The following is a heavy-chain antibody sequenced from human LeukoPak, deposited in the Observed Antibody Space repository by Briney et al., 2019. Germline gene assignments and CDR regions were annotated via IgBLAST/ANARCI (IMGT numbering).Heavy chain of an antibody. CDR1: GFTFDDYT. V-gene: IGHV3-43*01. J-gene: IGHJ6*02. Sequence: GGSLRLSCAASGFTFDDYTMHWVRQAPGKGLEWVSLISWDGGGTYYADSVKGRFTISRDNSKNSLYLQMNSLRTEDTALYYCAKDKGCSSTSCYHYYYYGMDVWGQGTTVTVSS. CDR3: AKDKGCSSTSCYHYYYYGMDV. CDR2: ISWDGGGT. D-gene: IGHD2-2*01.